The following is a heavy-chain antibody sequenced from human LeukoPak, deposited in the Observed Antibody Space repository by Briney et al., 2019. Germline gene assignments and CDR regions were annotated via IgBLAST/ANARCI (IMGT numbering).Heavy chain of an antibody. D-gene: IGHD3-10*01. CDR3: AKSNGYGLVDI. CDR1: GYPISSGYY. V-gene: IGHV4-38-2*02. J-gene: IGHJ3*02. CDR2: IYHSGNT. Sequence: SETLSLTCSVSGYPISSGYYWGWIRQPPGKGLEWIGSIYHSGNTYYNPSLKSRVTISIDTSKNQFSLKLNSVTAADTAVYYCAKSNGYGLVDIWGQGTMVTVSS.